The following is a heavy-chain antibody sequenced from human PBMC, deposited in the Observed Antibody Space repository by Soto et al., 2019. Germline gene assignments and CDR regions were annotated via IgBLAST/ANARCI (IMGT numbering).Heavy chain of an antibody. D-gene: IGHD6-6*01. CDR1: GYSFTSSW. V-gene: IGHV5-10-1*03. Sequence: EVQLVQSGAEVKKPGESLRISCQGSGYSFTSSWISWVRQMPGEGLEGMGRIDPSDSYINYSPSFQGRVTISADKSISTAYLQWSSLKASDTAMDYCARRGSSSSFFYDSWGQGTLVTVSS. J-gene: IGHJ4*02. CDR2: IDPSDSYI. CDR3: ARRGSSSSFFYDS.